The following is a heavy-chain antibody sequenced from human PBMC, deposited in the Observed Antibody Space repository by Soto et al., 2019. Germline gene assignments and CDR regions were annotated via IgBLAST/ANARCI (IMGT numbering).Heavy chain of an antibody. J-gene: IGHJ4*02. CDR3: ARDPRYSGSQRYFDY. V-gene: IGHV3-30-3*01. D-gene: IGHD1-26*01. Sequence: QVQLVESGGGVVQPGRSLRLSCAASGFTFSSYAMHWVRQAPGKGLEWVAVISYDGSNKYYADSVKGRFTISRDNSKNTLYLQMNSLRAEDTAVYYCARDPRYSGSQRYFDYWGQGTLVTVSS. CDR1: GFTFSSYA. CDR2: ISYDGSNK.